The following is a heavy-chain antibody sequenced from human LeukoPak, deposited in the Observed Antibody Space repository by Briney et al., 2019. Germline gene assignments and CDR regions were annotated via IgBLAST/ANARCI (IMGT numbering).Heavy chain of an antibody. CDR1: GFIVSGNY. D-gene: IGHD3-22*01. J-gene: IGHJ4*02. CDR2: ISYGGSNK. CDR3: ARDLYDSSGYATY. Sequence: GGSLRLSCAASGFIVSGNYMGWVRQAPGRGLEWVAVISYGGSNKYYADSVKGRFTISRDNSKNTLYLQMNSLRAEDTAVYYCARDLYDSSGYATYWGQGTLVTVSS. V-gene: IGHV3-30-3*01.